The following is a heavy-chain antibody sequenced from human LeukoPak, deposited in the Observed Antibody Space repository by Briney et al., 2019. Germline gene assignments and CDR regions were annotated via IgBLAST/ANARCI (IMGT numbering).Heavy chain of an antibody. V-gene: IGHV4-31*03. Sequence: SETLPLTCTVSGGSISSGGYYWSWIRQHPGKGLEWIGYIYYSGSTYYNPSLKSRVTIPVDTSKNQFSLKLSSVTAADTAVYYCARGYGSGSYYPNWFDPWGQGTLVTVSS. J-gene: IGHJ5*02. CDR2: IYYSGST. CDR3: ARGYGSGSYYPNWFDP. D-gene: IGHD3-10*01. CDR1: GGSISSGGYY.